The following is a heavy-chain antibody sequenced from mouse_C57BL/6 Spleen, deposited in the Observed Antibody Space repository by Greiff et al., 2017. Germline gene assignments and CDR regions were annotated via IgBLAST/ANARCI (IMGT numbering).Heavy chain of an antibody. CDR3: ARDEGDVGYYAMDY. CDR2: SRNKANDYTT. D-gene: IGHD3-3*01. Sequence: EVKLVESGGGLVQSGRSLRLSCATSGFTFSDFYMEWVRQAPGKGLEWIAASRNKANDYTTEYSASVKGRFIVSRDTSQSILYLQMNALRAEDTAIYYCARDEGDVGYYAMDYWGQGTSVTVSS. J-gene: IGHJ4*01. V-gene: IGHV7-1*01. CDR1: GFTFSDFY.